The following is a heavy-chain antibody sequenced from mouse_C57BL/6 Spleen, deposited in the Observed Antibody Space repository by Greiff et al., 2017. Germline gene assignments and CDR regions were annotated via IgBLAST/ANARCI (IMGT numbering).Heavy chain of an antibody. CDR1: GFTFSDYY. CDR2: ISNGGGST. D-gene: IGHD1-1*01. Sequence: EVKLVESGGGLVQPGGSLKLSCAASGFTFSDYYMYWVRQTPEKRLEWVAYISNGGGSTYYPDTVKGRFTISRDNAKNTLYLQMSRLKSEDTAMYFCARGDYGSSDYWGQGTTLTVSS. J-gene: IGHJ2*01. CDR3: ARGDYGSSDY. V-gene: IGHV5-12*01.